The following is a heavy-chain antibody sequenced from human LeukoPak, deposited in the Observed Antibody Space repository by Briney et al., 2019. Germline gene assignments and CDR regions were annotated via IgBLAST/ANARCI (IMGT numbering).Heavy chain of an antibody. Sequence: GRSLRLSCTGSGFIFGDYGLSWVRQAPGKGLEWVGFIRGKAYGGTTQYAASVKGRFTISRNDYKSIAYLKMNSLKTDDTAVYYCARYKTYSYDTPGDYWGPGTLVTASS. CDR2: IRGKAYGGTT. CDR1: GFIFGDYG. D-gene: IGHD3-22*01. V-gene: IGHV3-49*04. CDR3: ARYKTYSYDTPGDY. J-gene: IGHJ4*02.